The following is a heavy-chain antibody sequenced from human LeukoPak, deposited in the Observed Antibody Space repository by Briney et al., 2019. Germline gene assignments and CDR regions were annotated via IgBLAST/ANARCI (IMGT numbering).Heavy chain of an antibody. D-gene: IGHD3-22*01. V-gene: IGHV4-59*08. CDR3: ASHTLDSSGYYYYFDY. Sequence: PSETLSLTCTVSGGSISSYYWSWIRQPPGKGLEWIGYIYYSGSTNYSPSLKSRVTISVDTSKNQFSLKLSSVTAADTAVYYCASHTLDSSGYYYYFDYWGQGTLVTVSS. J-gene: IGHJ4*02. CDR1: GGSISSYY. CDR2: IYYSGST.